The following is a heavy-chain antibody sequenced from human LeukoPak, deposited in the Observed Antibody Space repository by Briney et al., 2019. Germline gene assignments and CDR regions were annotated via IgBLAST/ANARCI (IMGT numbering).Heavy chain of an antibody. V-gene: IGHV4-31*03. CDR1: GGSISSGGYY. CDR3: ASSRYSSSSIGY. D-gene: IGHD6-6*01. J-gene: IGHJ4*02. Sequence: PSQTLSLTCTVSGGSISSGGYYWSWIRQHPGKGLEWIGYIYYSGSTYYNPSLKSRVTISVDTSKNQFSLKLSSVTAADTAVYYCASSRYSSSSIGYWGQGTLVTVSS. CDR2: IYYSGST.